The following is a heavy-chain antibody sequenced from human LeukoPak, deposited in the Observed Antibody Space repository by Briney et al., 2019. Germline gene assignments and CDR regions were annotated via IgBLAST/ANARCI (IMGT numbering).Heavy chain of an antibody. J-gene: IGHJ5*02. CDR3: ARGHWGLDP. CDR1: GLTFKNSW. D-gene: IGHD7-27*01. V-gene: IGHV3-7*03. CDR2: LNQDGGEK. Sequence: GGSLRLSCAVFGLTFKNSWMTWVRQAPGKGLEWVATLNQDGGEKYYVDSVKGRFTISRDNAKNSLCLQMNSLRADGTAVYYCARGHWGLDPWGQGTLVIVSS.